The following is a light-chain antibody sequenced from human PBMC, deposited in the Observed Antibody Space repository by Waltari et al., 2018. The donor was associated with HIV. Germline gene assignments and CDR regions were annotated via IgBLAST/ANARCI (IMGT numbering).Light chain of an antibody. CDR2: ETS. Sequence: QAVVTQETSLTVSPGGTVTLTCCSSTGAVTSGNSPYWFQHKPGQVPRPLIHETSNKRPWTPARFSGSLLGGKAVLTLSGAQPEDEAEYYCLLSYSGSRVFGGGTKLTVL. CDR3: LLSYSGSRV. V-gene: IGLV7-46*01. CDR1: TGAVTSGNS. J-gene: IGLJ2*01.